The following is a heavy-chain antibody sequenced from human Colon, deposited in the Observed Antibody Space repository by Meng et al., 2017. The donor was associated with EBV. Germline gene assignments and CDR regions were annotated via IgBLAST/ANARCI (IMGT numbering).Heavy chain of an antibody. J-gene: IGHJ4*02. CDR3: AKVGAYCVGDCYHPR. Sequence: VQTQDPGSGLVQPSGTLSPTCAVSGGSLSSRNWWSWVRQHPGQRLEWIREFDHSGSTNYNPSLKSRVTRSVDESKNQFSLRLSSVTAADTAVYYCAKVGAYCVGDCYHPRWGQGTLVTVSS. V-gene: IGHV4-4*02. CDR1: GGSLSSRNW. CDR2: FDHSGST. D-gene: IGHD2-21*02.